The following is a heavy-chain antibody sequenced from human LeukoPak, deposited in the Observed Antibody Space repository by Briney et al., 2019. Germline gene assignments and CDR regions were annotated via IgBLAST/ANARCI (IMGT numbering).Heavy chain of an antibody. J-gene: IGHJ4*02. CDR3: ARVKQLVPDY. CDR2: INPSGGST. V-gene: IGHV1-46*01. CDR1: GYTFTSYY. D-gene: IGHD6-6*01. Sequence: ASVKVSCKASGYTFTSYYMHWVRQAPGQGLEWMGIINPSGGSTSYAQKFQGRVTMTRDTSISTAYMELSRLRSDDTAVYYCARVKQLVPDYWGQGTLVTVSS.